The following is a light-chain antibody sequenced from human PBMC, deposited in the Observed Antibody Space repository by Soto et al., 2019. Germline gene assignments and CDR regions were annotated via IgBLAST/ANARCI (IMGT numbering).Light chain of an antibody. CDR3: QEYSMWPLFT. CDR2: AAS. Sequence: EIVVTQSPGILSVSPGDRATLSCRASQSVGRNLAWYQQKPGQAPTLLIYAASTRATGLPARFSGSGSGTDFTLTISSLLYDDFAVYYCQEYSMWPLFTFGPGTREDIK. J-gene: IGKJ3*01. V-gene: IGKV3-15*01. CDR1: QSVGRN.